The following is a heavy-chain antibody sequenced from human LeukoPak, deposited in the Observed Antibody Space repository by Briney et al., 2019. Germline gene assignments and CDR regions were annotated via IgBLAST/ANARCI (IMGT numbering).Heavy chain of an antibody. CDR3: ARDGGLDY. V-gene: IGHV1-2*02. Sequence: GASVKVSCKASGYTFTGYYMHWMRQAPGQGLEWMGWINPNSGDTNSAQKFRDRVTMTRDTSISTAYMELSRLRSDDTAVYYCARDGGLDYWGQGTLVTVSS. CDR1: GYTFTGYY. J-gene: IGHJ4*02. CDR2: INPNSGDT. D-gene: IGHD4-23*01.